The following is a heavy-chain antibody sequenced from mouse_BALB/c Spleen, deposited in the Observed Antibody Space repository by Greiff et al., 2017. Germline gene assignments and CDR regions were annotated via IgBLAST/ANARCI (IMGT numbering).Heavy chain of an antibody. Sequence: LQQPGSELVRPGASVKLSCKASGYTFTSYWMHWVKQRHGQGLEWIGNIYPGSGSTNYDEKFKSKGTLTVDTSSSTAYMHLSSLTSEDSAVYYCTMWLREDWAYWGQGTLVTVSA. J-gene: IGHJ3*01. V-gene: IGHV1S22*01. D-gene: IGHD2-2*01. CDR3: TMWLREDWAY. CDR1: GYTFTSYW. CDR2: IYPGSGST.